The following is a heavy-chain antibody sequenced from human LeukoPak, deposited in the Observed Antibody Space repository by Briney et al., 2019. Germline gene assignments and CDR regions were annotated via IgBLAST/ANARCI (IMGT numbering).Heavy chain of an antibody. D-gene: IGHD5/OR15-5a*01. CDR1: GDSISSYY. J-gene: IGHJ5*02. V-gene: IGHV4-59*01. Sequence: SETLSLTCTVSGDSISSYYWSWIRQPPGKGLEWIGYIYYSGSINYNPSLKSRVTISLDTSKNQVSLTLSSVTAADTAVYYCATFFDFWFGPWGQGTQVTVSS. CDR3: ATFFDFWFGP. CDR2: IYYSGSI.